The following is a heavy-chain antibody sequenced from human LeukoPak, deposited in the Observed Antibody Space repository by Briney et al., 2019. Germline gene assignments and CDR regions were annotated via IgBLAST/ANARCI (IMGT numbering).Heavy chain of an antibody. V-gene: IGHV3-30*03. CDR3: ARVSNYDYVDY. CDR1: GFTFSSYG. CDR2: ISYDGSNK. D-gene: IGHD3-16*01. J-gene: IGHJ4*02. Sequence: GRSLRLSCAASGFTFSSYGMHWVRQAPGKGLEWVAVISYDGSNKYYADSVKGRFTISRDNAKNSLYLQMNSLRAEDTAVYYCARVSNYDYVDYWGQGTLVTVSS.